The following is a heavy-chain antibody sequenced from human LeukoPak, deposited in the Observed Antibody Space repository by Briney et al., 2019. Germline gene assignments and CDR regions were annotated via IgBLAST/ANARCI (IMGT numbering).Heavy chain of an antibody. D-gene: IGHD6-13*01. CDR3: ARHAGGIAAGTRPFDY. V-gene: IGHV4-39*01. J-gene: IGHJ4*02. CDR2: IYYSGST. CDR1: GASFSSSTYY. Sequence: SETLSLTCTVSGASFSSSTYYWGWIRQPPGKGLEWIGSIYYSGSTYYNPSLKSRVTMSVDTSKNQFSLKLSAVTAADTAVYYCARHAGGIAAGTRPFDYWGQGTLVTVS.